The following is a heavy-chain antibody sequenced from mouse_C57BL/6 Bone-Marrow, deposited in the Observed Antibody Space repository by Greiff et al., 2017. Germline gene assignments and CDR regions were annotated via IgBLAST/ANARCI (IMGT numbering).Heavy chain of an antibody. V-gene: IGHV5-12*01. CDR3: ARQRGYGNYPHWYFDV. CDR2: ISNGGGST. CDR1: GFTFSDYY. Sequence: EVMLVESGGGLVQPGGSLKLSCAASGFTFSDYYMYWVRQTPEKRLEWVAYISNGGGSTYYPDTVKGRFTISRDNAKNTLYLQMSRLKSEDTAMYYCARQRGYGNYPHWYFDVWGTGTTVTVSS. D-gene: IGHD2-1*01. J-gene: IGHJ1*03.